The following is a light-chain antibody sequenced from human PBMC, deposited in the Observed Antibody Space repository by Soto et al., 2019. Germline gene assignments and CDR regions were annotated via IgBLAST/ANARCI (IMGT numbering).Light chain of an antibody. CDR3: QQLHGYPIT. CDR2: AAS. Sequence: ILLTQSPSSLSASVGARVPITCRASQGIDTSLAWYPQNPGKAPKLLIYAASNFQSGVPSRFSGSGSGTHFTLTISSLQPEDFATYYCQQLHGYPITFGQGTRLENK. CDR1: QGIDTS. V-gene: IGKV1-9*01. J-gene: IGKJ5*01.